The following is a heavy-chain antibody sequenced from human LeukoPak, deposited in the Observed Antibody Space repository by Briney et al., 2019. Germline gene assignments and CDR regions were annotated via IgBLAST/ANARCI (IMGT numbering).Heavy chain of an antibody. CDR3: ARISITVAGRYSFDY. CDR1: GYTFTGYY. CDR2: INPNSGGT. Sequence: ASVKVSCQASGYTFTGYYIHWVRQAPGQGLEWMGWINPNSGGTNCAQKFQDRVTMTRDTSISTAYMELSRLRSDDTAVYYCARISITVAGRYSFDYRGQGTLVTVSS. V-gene: IGHV1-2*02. D-gene: IGHD6-19*01. J-gene: IGHJ4*02.